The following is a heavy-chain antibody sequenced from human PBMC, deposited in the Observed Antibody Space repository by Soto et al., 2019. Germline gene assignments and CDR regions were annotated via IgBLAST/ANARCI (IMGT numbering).Heavy chain of an antibody. Sequence: GGSLRLSCATSGFTFSSYSMNWVRQAPGMGLEWVSSISSSSRYIYYADSVRGRFTISRDNAKNSLYLQINSLRAEDTAVYYCARDRLVAATSAPPYCYYGMDVWGQGTAVTVSS. CDR3: ARDRLVAATSAPPYCYYGMDV. V-gene: IGHV3-21*01. CDR2: ISSSSRYI. J-gene: IGHJ6*02. D-gene: IGHD2-15*01. CDR1: GFTFSSYS.